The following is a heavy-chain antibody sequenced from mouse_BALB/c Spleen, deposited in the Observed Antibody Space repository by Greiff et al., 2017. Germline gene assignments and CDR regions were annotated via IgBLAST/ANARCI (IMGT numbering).Heavy chain of an antibody. CDR3: ARKSPMDY. V-gene: IGHV2-2*02. CDR2: IWSGGST. Sequence: QVQLQQSGPGLVQPSQTLSITCTVSGFSLTSYGVDWVRQSPGKGLEWLGVIWSGGSTDDNEAFISRLSISKDNSKSQVFFKMNTLQANDTARYSCARKSPMDYWGQGTSVTVSS. CDR1: GFSLTSYG. J-gene: IGHJ4*01.